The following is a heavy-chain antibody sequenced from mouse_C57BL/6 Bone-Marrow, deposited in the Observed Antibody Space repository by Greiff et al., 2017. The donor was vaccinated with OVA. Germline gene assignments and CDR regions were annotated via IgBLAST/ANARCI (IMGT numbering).Heavy chain of an antibody. D-gene: IGHD2-4*01. Sequence: QVQLQQSGAELARPGASVKLSCKASGYTFTSYGISWVKQRTGQGLEWIGEIYPRSGNTYYNEKFKGKATLTADKSSSTAYMELRSLTSEDSAVYFCAREGDYEGYFDYWGQGTTLTVSS. V-gene: IGHV1-81*01. CDR3: AREGDYEGYFDY. CDR2: IYPRSGNT. CDR1: GYTFTSYG. J-gene: IGHJ2*01.